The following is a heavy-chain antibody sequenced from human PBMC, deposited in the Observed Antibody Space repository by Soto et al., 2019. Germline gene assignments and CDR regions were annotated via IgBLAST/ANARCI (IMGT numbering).Heavy chain of an antibody. CDR3: AKDSGSSGLFDY. V-gene: IGHV3-23*01. CDR2: ISGSGGST. J-gene: IGHJ4*02. D-gene: IGHD5-12*01. Sequence: EVQLLESGGGLVQPGGSLRLSCAVSGFTFSNYVMSWVRQAPGKGLEWVSVISGSGGSTFYADSVKGRFTISRDNSKKTLHLQMNSLRAEDTAVYYCAKDSGSSGLFDYWGQGTLVAVSS. CDR1: GFTFSNYV.